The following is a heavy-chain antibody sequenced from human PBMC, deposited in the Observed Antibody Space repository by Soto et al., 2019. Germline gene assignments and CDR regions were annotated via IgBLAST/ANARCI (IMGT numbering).Heavy chain of an antibody. V-gene: IGHV1-18*01. CDR2: ISAYNGNT. CDR3: ARPGSGSYYTDWVDP. J-gene: IGHJ5*02. Sequence: GASVKVSCKASGYTFTSYGISWVRQAPGQGLEWMGWISAYNGNTNYAQKLQGRVTMTTDKSPSTAYMELKSPKCDDPAWYYLARPGSGSYYTDWVDPWGQGTLVTVSS. D-gene: IGHD1-26*01. CDR1: GYTFTSYG.